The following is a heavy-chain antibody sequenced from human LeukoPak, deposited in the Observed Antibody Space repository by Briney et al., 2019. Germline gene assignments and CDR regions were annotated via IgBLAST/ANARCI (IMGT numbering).Heavy chain of an antibody. D-gene: IGHD1-26*01. Sequence: SETLSLTCTVSGGSISSHYWSWNRQPPGKGLEWIGYIYYSGSTKFNPSLKSRVTISVDTSKNQFSLKLSSVTAADTAVYYCARPSGSYHRGIDYWGQGTLVTVSS. CDR3: ARPSGSYHRGIDY. J-gene: IGHJ4*02. CDR1: GGSISSHY. CDR2: IYYSGST. V-gene: IGHV4-59*11.